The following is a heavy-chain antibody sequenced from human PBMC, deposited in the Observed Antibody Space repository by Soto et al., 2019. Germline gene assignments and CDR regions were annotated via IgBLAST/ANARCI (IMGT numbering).Heavy chain of an antibody. D-gene: IGHD6-19*01. Sequence: QVQLVQSGAEEKKPGASVKVSCKASGYTFTSYAMHWVRQAPGQRLEWMGWINAGNGNTKYSQKFQGRVTITRDTSESTAYMELSSLRSEDTAVYYCARDDGSGWYRYGGQGTLVTVSS. CDR3: ARDDGSGWYRY. CDR1: GYTFTSYA. J-gene: IGHJ4*02. CDR2: INAGNGNT. V-gene: IGHV1-3*05.